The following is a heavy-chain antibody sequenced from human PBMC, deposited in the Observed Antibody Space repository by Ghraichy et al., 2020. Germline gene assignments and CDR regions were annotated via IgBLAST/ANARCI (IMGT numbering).Heavy chain of an antibody. CDR3: AIDVVPSATKYGLDV. D-gene: IGHD2-2*01. V-gene: IGHV4-59*01. CDR1: GGSISSYY. J-gene: IGHJ6*02. CDR2: IYYSGST. Sequence: SETLSLTCTVSGGSISSYYWNWIRQPPGKGLEWIGYIYYSGSTNYNSSLKSRVTISVDPSKNQFSLKLSSVTAADTAVYYCAIDVVPSATKYGLDVWRQGTTVTVPS.